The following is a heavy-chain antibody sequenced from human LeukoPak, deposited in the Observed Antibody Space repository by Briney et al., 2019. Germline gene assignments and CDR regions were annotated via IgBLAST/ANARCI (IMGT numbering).Heavy chain of an antibody. J-gene: IGHJ3*02. Sequence: SVKVSCKASGGTFSSYAISWVRQAPGKGLEWMGGIIPIFGTANYAQKFQGRVTITADESTSTAYMELSSLRSEDTAVYYCARVWGEYCSSTSCFDAFDIWGQGTMVTVSS. CDR1: GGTFSSYA. V-gene: IGHV1-69*01. CDR2: IIPIFGTA. D-gene: IGHD2-2*01. CDR3: ARVWGEYCSSTSCFDAFDI.